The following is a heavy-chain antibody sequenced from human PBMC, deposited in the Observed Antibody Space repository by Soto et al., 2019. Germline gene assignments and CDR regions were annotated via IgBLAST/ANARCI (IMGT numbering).Heavy chain of an antibody. J-gene: IGHJ6*02. CDR1: GFTFSSYD. CDR3: ARASPGYCSGGSCYSHYGMDV. Sequence: PGGSLRLSCAASGFTFSSYDMHWVRQATGKGLEWVSATGTAGDTYYPGSVKGRFTISRENAKNSLYLQMNSLRAGDTAVYYCARASPGYCSGGSCYSHYGMDVWGQGTTVTVSS. CDR2: TGTAGDT. D-gene: IGHD2-15*01. V-gene: IGHV3-13*01.